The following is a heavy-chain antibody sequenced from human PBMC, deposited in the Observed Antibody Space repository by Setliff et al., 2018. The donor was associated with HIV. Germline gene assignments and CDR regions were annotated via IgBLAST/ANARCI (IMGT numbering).Heavy chain of an antibody. D-gene: IGHD3-10*01. CDR2: IYTSGST. V-gene: IGHV4-4*09. Sequence: PSETLSLTCTVSGGSIRTNNWGWIRQPPGKGLEWIGHIYTSGSTNYNPSLKSRVTVSVDTSKNQFSLKLTSVTAADTAVFYCARLRGDTMVDYWGQGTRVTVSS. J-gene: IGHJ4*02. CDR1: GGSIRTNN. CDR3: ARLRGDTMVDY.